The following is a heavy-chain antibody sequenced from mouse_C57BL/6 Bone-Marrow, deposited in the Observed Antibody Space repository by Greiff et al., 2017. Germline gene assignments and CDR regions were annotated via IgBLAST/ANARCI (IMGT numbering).Heavy chain of an antibody. Sequence: EVMLVESGGGLVQPGGSLKLSCAASGFTFSDYGMAWVRQAPRKGPEWVAFISNLAYSIYYADTVTGRFTISRENAKNTLYLEMSSLRSEDTAMYYCARLSNWDEDYAMDYWGQGTSVTVSS. V-gene: IGHV5-15*01. J-gene: IGHJ4*01. D-gene: IGHD4-1*02. CDR1: GFTFSDYG. CDR3: ARLSNWDEDYAMDY. CDR2: ISNLAYSI.